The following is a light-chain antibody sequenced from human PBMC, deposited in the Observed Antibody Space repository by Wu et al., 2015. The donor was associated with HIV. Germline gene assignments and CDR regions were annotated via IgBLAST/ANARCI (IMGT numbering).Light chain of an antibody. CDR1: QGISNF. V-gene: IGKV1-8*01. J-gene: IGKJ4*01. CDR2: AAS. CDR3: QQYSAGLT. Sequence: AIRITQSPSSLSASTGDRVTITCRASQGISNFLAWYQQKPGKAPKLLIYAASTLQNGVPSRFSGSGSGTDFTLTISCLQSEDFATYYCQQYSAGLTFGGGTKVEIK.